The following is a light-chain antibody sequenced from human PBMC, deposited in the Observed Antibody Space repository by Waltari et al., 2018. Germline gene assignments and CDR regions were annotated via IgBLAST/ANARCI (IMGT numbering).Light chain of an antibody. CDR1: QGISSD. V-gene: IGKV3-15*01. Sequence: EIVMTQSPATLSVSPGERATLSCRASQGISSDLAWYQQKPGQAPRLLIFGASTRATGVPARFSGSGSGKEFTLTISSLQSEDFGGYYCQQSKIWPAFGQGTKVEIK. CDR2: GAS. CDR3: QQSKIWPA. J-gene: IGKJ1*01.